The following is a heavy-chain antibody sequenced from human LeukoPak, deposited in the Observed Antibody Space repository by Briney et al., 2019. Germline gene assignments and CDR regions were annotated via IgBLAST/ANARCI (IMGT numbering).Heavy chain of an antibody. J-gene: IGHJ5*02. CDR1: GYTFTGYY. CDR2: INPNSGGT. CDR3: AREGYSSSWTRGNWFDP. D-gene: IGHD6-13*01. V-gene: IGHV1-2*02. Sequence: GASVKVSCKASGYTFTGYYMHWVRQAPGQGLEWMGWINPNSGGTNYAQKFQGGVTMTRDTSISTAYMELSRLRSDDTAVYYCAREGYSSSWTRGNWFDPWGQGTLVTVSS.